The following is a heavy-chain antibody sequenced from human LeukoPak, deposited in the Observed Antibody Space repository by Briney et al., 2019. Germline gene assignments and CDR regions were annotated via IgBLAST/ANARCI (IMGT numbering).Heavy chain of an antibody. Sequence: GWSLRLSCAASRFTFSNYAMNWVRQAPGKGLEWVSGISGSGGTTYYADSVQGRFTISRDNSKKTVFLQMNSLRAEDTAVYYCAKGDAVTAILPLDYWGQGTLVIVSS. D-gene: IGHD2-21*02. J-gene: IGHJ4*02. CDR1: RFTFSNYA. CDR3: AKGDAVTAILPLDY. CDR2: ISGSGGTT. V-gene: IGHV3-23*01.